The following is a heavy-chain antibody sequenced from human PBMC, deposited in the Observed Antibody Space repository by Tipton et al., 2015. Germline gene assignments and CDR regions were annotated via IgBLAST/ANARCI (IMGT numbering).Heavy chain of an antibody. Sequence: TLSLTCTVSGGSVSSGSYYWGWIRQPPGKGLEWIGSISHSGNTYYNPSLKSRVTMSRDTSKNQFSLEMRSVTATDTAVYYCARARGRHGGLFDSWGQGTLVTVSS. CDR1: GGSVSSGSYY. D-gene: IGHD4-23*01. J-gene: IGHJ4*02. CDR3: ARARGRHGGLFDS. V-gene: IGHV4-39*07. CDR2: ISHSGNT.